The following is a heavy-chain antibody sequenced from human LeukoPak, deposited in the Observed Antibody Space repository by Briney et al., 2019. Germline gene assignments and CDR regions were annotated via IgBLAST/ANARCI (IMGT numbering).Heavy chain of an antibody. CDR1: GFTFSSYW. V-gene: IGHV3-74*01. J-gene: IGHJ4*02. D-gene: IGHD3-3*01. Sequence: GGSLRLSCAASGFTFSSYWMRWVRQAPGMGLVWVSRINSDGSSTSYADSVKGRFTISRDNAKNTLYLQMNSLRAEDTAVYYCARVGRSDFWSGYYTLLDYWGQGTLVTVSS. CDR2: INSDGSST. CDR3: ARVGRSDFWSGYYTLLDY.